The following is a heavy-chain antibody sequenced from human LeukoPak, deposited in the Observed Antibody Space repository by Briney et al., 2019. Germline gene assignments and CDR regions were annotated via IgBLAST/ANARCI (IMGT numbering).Heavy chain of an antibody. CDR2: IYNSGST. J-gene: IGHJ6*02. V-gene: IGHV4-59*01. CDR1: GGSISSYY. Sequence: PSETLSLTCTVSGGSISSYYWSWIRQPPGKGLEWNAYIYNSGSTNYNPSLKSRVTISVDTSKNQFSLKLSSVTAADTAVYYCVRAVFRGASYTSYYYYGMDVWGQGTTVTVSS. CDR3: VRAVFRGASYTSYYYYGMDV. D-gene: IGHD3-10*01.